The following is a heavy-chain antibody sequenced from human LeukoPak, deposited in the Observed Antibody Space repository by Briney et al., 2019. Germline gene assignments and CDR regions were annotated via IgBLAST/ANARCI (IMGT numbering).Heavy chain of an antibody. Sequence: GGSQRLSCAASGFTFSGYSMNWVRQAPGKGLEWLSYISSPSSTIYYADSVRGRFTISRDNAKNSLYLQMNSLRAEDAAIYYCARAYLLPTIPYWYFDLWGRGTLVTVSS. D-gene: IGHD2-21*01. CDR3: ARAYLLPTIPYWYFDL. CDR2: ISSPSSTI. J-gene: IGHJ2*01. CDR1: GFTFSGYS. V-gene: IGHV3-48*04.